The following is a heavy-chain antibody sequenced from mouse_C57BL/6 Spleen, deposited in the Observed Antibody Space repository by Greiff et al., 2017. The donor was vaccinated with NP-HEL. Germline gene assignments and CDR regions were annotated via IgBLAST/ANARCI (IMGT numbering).Heavy chain of an antibody. CDR3: ARRGGSSGYKGNYFDY. CDR1: GFTFSDYY. Sequence: EVKLMESEGGLVQPGSSMKLSCTASGFTFSDYYMAWVRQVPEKGLEWVANINYDGSSTYYLDSLKSRFIISRDNAKNLLYLQMSSLKSEDTATYYCARRGGSSGYKGNYFDYWGQGTTLTVSS. V-gene: IGHV5-16*01. CDR2: INYDGSST. D-gene: IGHD3-2*02. J-gene: IGHJ2*01.